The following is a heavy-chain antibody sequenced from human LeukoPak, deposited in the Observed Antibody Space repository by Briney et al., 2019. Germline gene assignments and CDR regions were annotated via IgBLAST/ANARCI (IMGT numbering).Heavy chain of an antibody. D-gene: IGHD1-1*01. Sequence: PSETLSLSCVVSGFSISSGYYWGWIRQPPGKGLEWIANIHVSGTTFYNSSLNSRVAISIDTSKNQFSLKLSSVTAADTAVYFCAREAERRIVNWGRGTLVTVSS. V-gene: IGHV4-38-2*02. CDR1: GFSISSGYY. CDR3: AREAERRIVN. CDR2: IHVSGTT. J-gene: IGHJ4*02.